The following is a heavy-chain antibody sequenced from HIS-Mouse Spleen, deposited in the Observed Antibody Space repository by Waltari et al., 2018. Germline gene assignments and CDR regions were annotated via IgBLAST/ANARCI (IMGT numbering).Heavy chain of an antibody. J-gene: IGHJ2*01. CDR1: GGSISSSSSY. CDR3: AREIPYSSSWYDWYFDL. Sequence: QLQLQESGPGLVKHSETLPLTCNVSGGSISSSSSYWGGIRQPPGKGLEWIGSIYYSGSTYYNPSLKSRVTISVDTSKNQFSLKLSSVTAADTAVYYCAREIPYSSSWYDWYFDLWGRGTLVTVSS. V-gene: IGHV4-39*07. CDR2: IYYSGST. D-gene: IGHD6-13*01.